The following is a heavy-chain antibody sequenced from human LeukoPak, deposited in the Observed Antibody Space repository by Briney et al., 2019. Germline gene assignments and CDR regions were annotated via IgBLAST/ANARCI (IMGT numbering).Heavy chain of an antibody. D-gene: IGHD5-12*01. CDR2: ISGTGGST. V-gene: IGHV3-23*01. CDR1: GFTFSTYA. J-gene: IGHJ6*02. Sequence: GSLRLSCAGSGFTFSTYALTWVRQAPGKGLEWVSSISGTGGSTYIADSVKGRFTISRDNSKNTLFLQMNSLRGDDTAVYFCAEEDSGYVFPDGKSYYYYDIDVWGPGTTVIVSS. CDR3: AEEDSGYVFPDGKSYYYYDIDV.